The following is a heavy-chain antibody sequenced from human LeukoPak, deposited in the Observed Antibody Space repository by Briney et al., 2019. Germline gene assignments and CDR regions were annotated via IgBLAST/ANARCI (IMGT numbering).Heavy chain of an antibody. Sequence: PGGSLRLSCAASGFTFSDYYMSWIRQAPGKGLEWVSYISSSGSTIYYADSVKGRFTISRDNAKNSLYLQMNSLRAGDTAVYYCARDRYDFWSGYYRGINWFDPWGQGTLVTVSS. CDR3: ARDRYDFWSGYYRGINWFDP. D-gene: IGHD3-3*01. CDR2: ISSSGSTI. CDR1: GFTFSDYY. J-gene: IGHJ5*02. V-gene: IGHV3-11*01.